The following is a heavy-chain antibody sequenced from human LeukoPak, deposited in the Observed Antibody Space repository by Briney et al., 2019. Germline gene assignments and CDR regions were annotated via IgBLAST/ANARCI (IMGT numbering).Heavy chain of an antibody. CDR3: AGGGYRFADY. V-gene: IGHV3-74*01. Sequence: PGGSLRLSCAASGFAFTDYWMHWVRQAPGKGLVWVSRINGDGSGTSYADSVKGRFTSSRDNAKNTVYLQMNSLRAGDTAVYYCAGGGYRFADYWGQGTLVTVSS. J-gene: IGHJ4*02. D-gene: IGHD3-16*02. CDR2: INGDGSGT. CDR1: GFAFTDYW.